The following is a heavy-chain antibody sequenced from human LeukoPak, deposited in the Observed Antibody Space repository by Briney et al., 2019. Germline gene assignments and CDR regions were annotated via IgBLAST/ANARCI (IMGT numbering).Heavy chain of an antibody. Sequence: ASVKLSCKASGYTFTGYYLHWVRQAPGRGLEWMGWINPNSGGTNFAQKFQGRVTMTRDTSISTAYMELSRLRSNDTAVYYCARGGSPDYWGQGTLVTVSS. CDR1: GYTFTGYY. D-gene: IGHD2-15*01. CDR2: INPNSGGT. CDR3: ARGGSPDY. J-gene: IGHJ4*02. V-gene: IGHV1-2*02.